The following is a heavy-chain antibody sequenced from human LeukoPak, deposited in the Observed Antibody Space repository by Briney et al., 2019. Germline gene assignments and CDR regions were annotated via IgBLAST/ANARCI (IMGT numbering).Heavy chain of an antibody. J-gene: IGHJ6*03. V-gene: IGHV1-2*03. CDR3: ARDQGSDQPAIIDLYYYMDV. D-gene: IGHD2-21*02. Sequence: LGASVKVSCKASGYTFTGYYMHWVRQAPGQGLEWMGWINPNSGGTNYAQKFQGRVTMTRDTSISTAYMELSRLRSDDTAVYYCARDQGSDQPAIIDLYYYMDVWGKGTTVTVSS. CDR1: GYTFTGYY. CDR2: INPNSGGT.